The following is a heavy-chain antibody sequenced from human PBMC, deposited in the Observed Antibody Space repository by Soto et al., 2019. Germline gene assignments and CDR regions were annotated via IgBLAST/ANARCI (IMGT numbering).Heavy chain of an antibody. CDR3: ARDPQGSYCYIDY. J-gene: IGHJ4*02. D-gene: IGHD3-10*01. CDR2: ISKDGNSK. CDR1: GSTFSSYA. Sequence: GSLRLSCAASGSTFSSYAIHWVRQAPGKGLEWVTIISKDGNSKHYADSVKGRFTISRDNSKNTLFLQMNSLRAEDTAVYYCARDPQGSYCYIDYWGQGTPVTVSS. V-gene: IGHV3-30-3*01.